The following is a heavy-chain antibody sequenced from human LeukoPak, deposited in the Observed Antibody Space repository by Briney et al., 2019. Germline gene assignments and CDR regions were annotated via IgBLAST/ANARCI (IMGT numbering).Heavy chain of an antibody. Sequence: SETLSLTYAVSGGSINSNDWWNWVRQPPGKGLEWIGEINHSGSTKYNPSLKSRVTISVDTSKNQFSLELSSVTAADTALYYCARSPAYCGGDCPTGGAFDIWGQGTTVTVSS. V-gene: IGHV4-4*02. D-gene: IGHD2-21*02. CDR3: ARSPAYCGGDCPTGGAFDI. CDR1: GGSINSNDW. CDR2: INHSGST. J-gene: IGHJ3*02.